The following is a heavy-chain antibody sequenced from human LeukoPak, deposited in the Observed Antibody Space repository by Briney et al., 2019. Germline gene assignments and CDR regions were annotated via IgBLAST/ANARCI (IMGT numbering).Heavy chain of an antibody. CDR1: GFTFSSYS. CDR3: ARKDDDYGDYGRWFDP. J-gene: IGHJ5*02. V-gene: IGHV3-21*01. Sequence: AGGSLRFSCAASGFTFSSYSMNWVRQAPGKGLEWVSSISSSSSYIYYADSVKGRFTISRDNAKNSLYLQMNSLRAEDTAVYYCARKDDDYGDYGRWFDPWGQGTLVTVSS. CDR2: ISSSSSYI. D-gene: IGHD4-17*01.